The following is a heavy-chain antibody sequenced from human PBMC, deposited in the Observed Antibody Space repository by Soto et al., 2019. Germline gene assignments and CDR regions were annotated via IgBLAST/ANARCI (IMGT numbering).Heavy chain of an antibody. D-gene: IGHD6-19*01. V-gene: IGHV4-30-4*01. Sequence: QVQXQESGPGLMKPSQTLSLTCTVSGGSXSXGDYYXSWIRXRPGKGLEWIGYISYSGRFYSNPSLKSRLAASIDTSKSQFSLKLISVTAADTAVYXCARXTAGGWDEGVYFDYWGQGTLVTVSS. J-gene: IGHJ4*02. CDR2: ISYSGRF. CDR1: GGSXSXGDYY. CDR3: ARXTAGGWDEGVYFDY.